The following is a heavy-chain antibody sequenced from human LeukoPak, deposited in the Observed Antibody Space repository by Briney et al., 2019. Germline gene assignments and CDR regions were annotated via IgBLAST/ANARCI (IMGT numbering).Heavy chain of an antibody. J-gene: IGHJ4*02. Sequence: SETLSLTCTVSGGSISSTSYYWGWIRQPPGKGLEWIGSIYYSGSTYYNPTLKSRVTISVDTSKNQFSLKLSSVTAADTAVYYCARRSPGGGDFDSWGQGTLVTVSS. CDR2: IYYSGST. D-gene: IGHD2-21*01. V-gene: IGHV4-39*07. CDR1: GGSISSTSYY. CDR3: ARRSPGGGDFDS.